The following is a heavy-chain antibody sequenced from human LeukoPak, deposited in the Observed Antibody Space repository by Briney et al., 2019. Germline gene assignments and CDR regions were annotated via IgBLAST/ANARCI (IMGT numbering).Heavy chain of an antibody. CDR2: IGLASGFV. V-gene: IGHV3-21*05. CDR1: GFIFSDYS. CDR3: ARDHNWAFDY. J-gene: IGHJ4*02. Sequence: GGSLRLSCAASGFIFSDYSMNWVRQAPGRGLEWISYIGLASGFVSYADSVKGRFTISSDTARNSLFLQMDRLRVEDTAVYYCARDHNWAFDYWGQGTPVTVSS. D-gene: IGHD3-16*01.